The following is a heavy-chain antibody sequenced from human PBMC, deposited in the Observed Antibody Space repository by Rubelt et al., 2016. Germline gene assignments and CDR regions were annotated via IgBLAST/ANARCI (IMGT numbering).Heavy chain of an antibody. CDR3: AREGRIVATIN. Sequence: GHSISSGYYWGWIRQPPGKGLEWIGSIYHSGSTYYNPSLKSRVTISVDTSKNQFSLKLSSVTAADTAVYYCAREGRIVATINWGQGTLVTVSS. V-gene: IGHV4-38-2*02. D-gene: IGHD5-12*01. CDR1: GHSISSGYY. J-gene: IGHJ4*02. CDR2: IYHSGST.